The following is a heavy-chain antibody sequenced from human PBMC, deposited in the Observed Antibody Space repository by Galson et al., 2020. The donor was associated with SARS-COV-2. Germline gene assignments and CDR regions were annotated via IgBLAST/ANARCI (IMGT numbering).Heavy chain of an antibody. Sequence: ASETLSLTCTVSGGSISTNNCFWGWIRQPPGKGLEWIGSIYYGGTTYYNPSLKSRLTISMDKSKNQFSLNLSPVTAADTAVYYCSRDKGYGSSWSIVDPLDHWGQGTLVTVSS. CDR1: GGSISTNNCF. CDR3: SRDKGYGSSWSIVDPLDH. CDR2: IYYGGTT. D-gene: IGHD6-13*01. J-gene: IGHJ4*02. V-gene: IGHV4-39*07.